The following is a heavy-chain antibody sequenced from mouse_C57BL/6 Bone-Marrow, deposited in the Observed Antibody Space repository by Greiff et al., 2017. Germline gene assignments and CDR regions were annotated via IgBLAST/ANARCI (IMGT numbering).Heavy chain of an antibody. D-gene: IGHD2-3*01. CDR3: ARLRWLRDAMDY. Sequence: VQLQQSGPGLVQPSQSLSITCTVSGFSLTSYGVHWVRQSPGKGLEWLGVIWSGGSTDYNAAFISRLSISKDNSKSQVFFKMNSLQADDTAIYYCARLRWLRDAMDYWGQGTSVTVSS. V-gene: IGHV2-2*01. J-gene: IGHJ4*01. CDR2: IWSGGST. CDR1: GFSLTSYG.